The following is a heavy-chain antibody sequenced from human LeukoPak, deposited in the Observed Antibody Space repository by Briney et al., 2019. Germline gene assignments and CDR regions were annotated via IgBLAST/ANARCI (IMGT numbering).Heavy chain of an antibody. V-gene: IGHV4-61*08. Sequence: SETLSLTCTVSGGSVSSADFYWTWIRQLPGKGLEWIGYMYHTGSSNYNFALKSRVTISIDSSKNQFSLRLSSVTAADTAVYYCAREYNWFDPWGQGTLVTVSS. CDR2: MYHTGSS. CDR3: AREYNWFDP. CDR1: GGSVSSADFY. J-gene: IGHJ5*02.